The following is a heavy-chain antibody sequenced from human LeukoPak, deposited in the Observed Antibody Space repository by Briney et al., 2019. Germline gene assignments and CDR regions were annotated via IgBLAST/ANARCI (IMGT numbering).Heavy chain of an antibody. J-gene: IGHJ4*02. V-gene: IGHV4-59*01. D-gene: IGHD3-3*01. CDR2: IYYTGAT. Sequence: SETLSLTCTVSGGSISRYYWSWIRQPPGEGLEWIGYIYYTGATNYNPSLKNRVTMSVDTSKNQFSLKLSSVTTADTAVYYCARTGIWSGYYTFDYWGQGSLVTVSS. CDR1: GGSISRYY. CDR3: ARTGIWSGYYTFDY.